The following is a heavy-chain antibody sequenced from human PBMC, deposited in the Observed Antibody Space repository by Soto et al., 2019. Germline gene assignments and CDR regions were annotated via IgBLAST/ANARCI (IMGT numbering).Heavy chain of an antibody. D-gene: IGHD4-4*01. V-gene: IGHV3-23*01. CDR1: GFTFSSYA. Sequence: EVQLLESGGGLVQPGGSLRLSCAASGFTFSSYAMSWVRQAPGKGLEWVSAISGSGGSTYYADSVKGRFTISEDNSKTTLYLQMNSLRAEDTAVYYCAKSSVTTFYYYYGMDVWGQGTTVTVSS. J-gene: IGHJ6*02. CDR2: ISGSGGST. CDR3: AKSSVTTFYYYYGMDV.